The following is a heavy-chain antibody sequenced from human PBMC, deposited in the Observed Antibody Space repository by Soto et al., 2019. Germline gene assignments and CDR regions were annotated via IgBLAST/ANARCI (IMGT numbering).Heavy chain of an antibody. CDR2: ISPYSNDT. CDR3: AKDRRGLRSAYFGSQYFDS. CDR1: CYTFPTCG. D-gene: IGHD4-17*01. J-gene: IGHJ4*02. V-gene: IGHV1-18*04. Sequence: ASLPVSCKASCYTFPTCGIRWVRQATGQGLEWMGWISPYSNDTKYSQRFQGRVTMTTDTSTKTVYMDLRSLTSDDTAVYYCAKDRRGLRSAYFGSQYFDSWGQGDLVTVSA.